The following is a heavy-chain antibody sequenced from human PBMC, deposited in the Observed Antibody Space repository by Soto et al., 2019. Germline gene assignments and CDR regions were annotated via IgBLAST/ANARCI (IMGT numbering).Heavy chain of an antibody. J-gene: IGHJ4*02. CDR2: IYYSGST. V-gene: IGHV4-61*01. Sequence: PSETLSLTCTVSGGSVSSGSYYWSWIRQPPGKGLEWSGYIYYSGSTNYNPSLKSRVTISVDTSKNQFSLKLSSVTAEDTAVYYCARSYDFWSGSTNYFDYWGQGTLVTVSS. CDR1: GGSVSSGSYY. CDR3: ARSYDFWSGSTNYFDY. D-gene: IGHD3-3*01.